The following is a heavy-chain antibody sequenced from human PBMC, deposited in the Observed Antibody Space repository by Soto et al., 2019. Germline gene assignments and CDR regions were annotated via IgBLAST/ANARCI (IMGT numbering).Heavy chain of an antibody. V-gene: IGHV3-23*01. D-gene: IGHD6-19*01. CDR2: ISGSGGST. Sequence: GGSLRLSCAASGFTFSSYAMSWVRQAPGKGLEWVSGISGSGGSTYYADSVKGRFTISRDNSKNTLYLQMNSLRAEDTAVYYCAKGRSSGWYRWFDPWGQGTLVTVSS. CDR3: AKGRSSGWYRWFDP. J-gene: IGHJ5*02. CDR1: GFTFSSYA.